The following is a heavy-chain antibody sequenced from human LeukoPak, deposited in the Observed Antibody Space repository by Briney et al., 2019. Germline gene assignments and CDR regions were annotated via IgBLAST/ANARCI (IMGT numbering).Heavy chain of an antibody. CDR2: ISAGGVTT. CDR3: AKADPGTGAFDY. CDR1: GFTFSSYA. D-gene: IGHD1-1*01. J-gene: IGHJ4*02. V-gene: IGHV3-23*01. Sequence: GGSLRLSCAASGFTFSSYAMSWIRQPPGKGLEWVSAISAGGVTTYYGDSVKGRFTVSRDNSKNTLYLQMNSLRAEDTAIYYCAKADPGTGAFDYWGQGTLVTVSS.